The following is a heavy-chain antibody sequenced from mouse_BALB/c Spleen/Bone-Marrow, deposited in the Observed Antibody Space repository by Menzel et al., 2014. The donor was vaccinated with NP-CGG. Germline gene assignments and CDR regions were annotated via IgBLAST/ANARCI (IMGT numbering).Heavy chain of an antibody. Sequence: VKLQESGAELVKPGASVTLSCKASGYTFTSYWMHWVKQRPGQGLEWIGEINPSNGRTNYNEKFKSKATLTVDKSSSTAYMQLSSLTSEDSAVYYCARTYFDYWGQGTTLTVSS. CDR2: INPSNGRT. CDR3: ARTYFDY. J-gene: IGHJ2*01. CDR1: GYTFTSYW. V-gene: IGHV1S81*02.